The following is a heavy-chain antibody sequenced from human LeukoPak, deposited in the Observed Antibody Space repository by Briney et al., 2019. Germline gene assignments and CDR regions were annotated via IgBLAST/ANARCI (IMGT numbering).Heavy chain of an antibody. CDR1: GYSFTSYW. J-gene: IGHJ4*02. V-gene: IGHV5-51*01. D-gene: IGHD6-13*01. CDR2: IYPGDSDT. CDR3: ARLNRYSSSWYPYFDY. Sequence: GESLKISCKGSGYSFTSYWIGWVRQMPGKGLEWMGIIYPGDSDTRYSPSFQGQVTISADKSISTAYLQWSSLKASDTAMYYCARLNRYSSSWYPYFDYWVQGTLVTVSS.